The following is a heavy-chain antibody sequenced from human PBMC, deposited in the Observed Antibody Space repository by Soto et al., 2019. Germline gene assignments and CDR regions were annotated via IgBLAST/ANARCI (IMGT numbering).Heavy chain of an antibody. Sequence: LRLSCAASGFTFSSYAMHWVRQAPGKGLEWVAVISYDGSNKYYADSVKGRFTISRDNSKNTLYLQMNSLRAEDTAVYYCARTGQRRGSSENNWFDPWGQGTLVTVYS. CDR1: GFTFSSYA. CDR3: ARTGQRRGSSENNWFDP. V-gene: IGHV3-30-3*01. CDR2: ISYDGSNK. J-gene: IGHJ5*02. D-gene: IGHD3-16*01.